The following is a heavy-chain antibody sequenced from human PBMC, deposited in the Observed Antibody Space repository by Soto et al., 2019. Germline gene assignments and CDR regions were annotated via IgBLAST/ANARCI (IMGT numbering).Heavy chain of an antibody. CDR2: IYYSGST. CDR3: ARAGMSGGCSGGSCYVHAFDI. J-gene: IGHJ3*02. D-gene: IGHD2-15*01. CDR1: GGSISSYY. Sequence: SETLSLTCTVSGGSISSYYWSWIRQPPGKGLEWIGYIYYSGSTNYNPSLKSRVTISVDTSKNQFSLKLSSVTAADTAVYYCARAGMSGGCSGGSCYVHAFDIWGQGTMVTVS. V-gene: IGHV4-59*01.